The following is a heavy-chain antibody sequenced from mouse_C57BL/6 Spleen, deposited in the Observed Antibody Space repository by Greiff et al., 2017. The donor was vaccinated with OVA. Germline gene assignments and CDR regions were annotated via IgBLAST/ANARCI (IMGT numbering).Heavy chain of an antibody. J-gene: IGHJ4*01. V-gene: IGHV1-15*01. CDR2: IDPETGGT. Sequence: VQLQQSGAELVRPGASVTLSCKASGYTFTDYEMHWVKQTPVHGLEWIGAIDPETGGTAYNQKFKGKAILTADKSSSTAYMELRSLTSEDSAVYYCTRRGIRYYAMDYWGQGTSVTVSS. CDR1: GYTFTDYE. CDR3: TRRGIRYYAMDY. D-gene: IGHD2-4*01.